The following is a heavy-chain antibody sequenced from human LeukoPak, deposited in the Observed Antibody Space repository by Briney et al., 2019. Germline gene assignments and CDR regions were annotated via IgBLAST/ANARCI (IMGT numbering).Heavy chain of an antibody. CDR2: IYYSGST. CDR3: ARQYYDILTGYPYYFDY. Sequence: SETLSLTCTVSGGSISSRIYYWGWIRQPPGKGLEWIGSIYYSGSTYYKPSLKSRLIISVDTSKNQFSLKLSSVTAADTAVYYCARQYYDILTGYPYYFDYWGQGTLVTVSS. J-gene: IGHJ4*02. D-gene: IGHD3-9*01. CDR1: GGSISSRIYY. V-gene: IGHV4-39*01.